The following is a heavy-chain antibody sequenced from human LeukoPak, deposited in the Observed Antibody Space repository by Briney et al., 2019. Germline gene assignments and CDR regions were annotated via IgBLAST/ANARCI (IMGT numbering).Heavy chain of an antibody. CDR1: GFTFSSYS. Sequence: PGGSLRLSCAASGFTFSSYSMHWVRRAPGKGLEYVSAISSNGGSTYYANSVKGRFTISRDNSNNTLFLQMGSLRAEDMAVYYCARTYCSSTSCLVDYWGQGTLVTVSS. D-gene: IGHD2-2*01. V-gene: IGHV3-64*01. CDR3: ARTYCSSTSCLVDY. J-gene: IGHJ4*02. CDR2: ISSNGGST.